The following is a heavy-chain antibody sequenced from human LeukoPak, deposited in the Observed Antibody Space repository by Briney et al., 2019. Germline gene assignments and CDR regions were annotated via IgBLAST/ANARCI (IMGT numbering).Heavy chain of an antibody. CDR1: GFTFGSYS. CDR2: ISSSSSYI. V-gene: IGHV3-21*01. D-gene: IGHD1-26*01. CDR3: ASGGGGSYYGVFVY. Sequence: GGSLRLSCAASGFTFGSYSMTWVRQAPGKGLEWVSSISSSSSYIYYADSVKGRFTISRDNAKNSLYLQMNSLRAEDTAVYYCASGGGGSYYGVFVYWGQGTLVTVSS. J-gene: IGHJ4*02.